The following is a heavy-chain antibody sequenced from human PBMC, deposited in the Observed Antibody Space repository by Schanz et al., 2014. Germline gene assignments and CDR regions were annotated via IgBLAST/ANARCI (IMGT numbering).Heavy chain of an antibody. CDR2: ISGGGGTT. J-gene: IGHJ4*02. CDR3: ARGGPAYYFDD. CDR1: GFAFSSYG. Sequence: EVQLLESGGGLVQPGGSLRLSCLASGFAFSSYGMNWLRQAPGKGLEWVSAISGGGGTTYYTDSVKGRFTISRDNSKNTVYIQMNSLRAEDTAVYYCARGGPAYYFDDWGQGTLVTVSS. V-gene: IGHV3-23*01.